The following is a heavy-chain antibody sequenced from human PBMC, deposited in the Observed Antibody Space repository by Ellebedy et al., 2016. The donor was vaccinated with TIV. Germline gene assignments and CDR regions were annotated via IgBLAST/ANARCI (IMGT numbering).Heavy chain of an antibody. V-gene: IGHV6-1*01. D-gene: IGHD4-23*01. Sequence: SQTLSLTCAISGDSVSTNSVAWNWIRQSPSRGLEWLGRTYYRSRWSNAYAVSVRSRITVNPDTSKNQFSLQLNSVTPEDTAVYYCARDGPGKYFDYWGQGTLVTVSS. CDR1: GDSVSTNSVA. CDR3: ARDGPGKYFDY. CDR2: TYYRSRWSN. J-gene: IGHJ4*02.